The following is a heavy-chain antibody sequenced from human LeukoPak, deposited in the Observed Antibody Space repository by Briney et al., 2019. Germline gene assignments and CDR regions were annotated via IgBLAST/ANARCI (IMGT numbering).Heavy chain of an antibody. V-gene: IGHV3-30*18. Sequence: GGSLRLSCAASGFTFSSYGMHWVRQAPGKGLEWVAVISYDGSNKYYADSVKGRFTISRDNSKNTLYLQMNSLRAEDTAVYYCAKEFVRYSYGSGSYPSDYWGQGTLVTVSS. CDR2: ISYDGSNK. J-gene: IGHJ4*02. CDR1: GFTFSSYG. CDR3: AKEFVRYSYGSGSYPSDY. D-gene: IGHD3-10*01.